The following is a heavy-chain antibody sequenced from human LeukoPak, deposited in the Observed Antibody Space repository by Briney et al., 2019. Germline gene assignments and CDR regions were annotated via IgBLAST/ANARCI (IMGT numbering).Heavy chain of an antibody. Sequence: GGSLRLSCAASGFTVSSNYMSWVRQAPGKGLEWVSVIYSGGSTYYADSVKGRFTISRDNSKNTLYLQMNSLRAEDTAVYYCARDLYSGSYYCWGQGTLVTVSS. CDR1: GFTVSSNY. CDR2: IYSGGST. V-gene: IGHV3-66*01. D-gene: IGHD1-26*01. J-gene: IGHJ4*02. CDR3: ARDLYSGSYYC.